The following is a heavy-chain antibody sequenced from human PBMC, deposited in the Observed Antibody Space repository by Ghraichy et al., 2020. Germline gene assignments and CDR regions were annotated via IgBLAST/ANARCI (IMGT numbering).Heavy chain of an antibody. J-gene: IGHJ5*02. CDR1: GDSLNNYY. V-gene: IGHV4-59*01. CDR3: ARDQDWRASSSGFDP. CDR2: IYHNGRT. Sequence: SETLSLTCTVSGDSLNNYYWSWIRQAPGKGLEWIGSIYHNGRTKYNPSLKSRVTMSVDTSKNQFSLSLTSVTAADTAVFYCARDQDWRASSSGFDPWGQGTLVSVSP. D-gene: IGHD2-2*01.